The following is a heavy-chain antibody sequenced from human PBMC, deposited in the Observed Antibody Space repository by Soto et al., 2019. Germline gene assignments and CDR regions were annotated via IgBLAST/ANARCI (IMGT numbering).Heavy chain of an antibody. CDR2: IDNAGTDS. CDR1: GFTLSGRS. Sequence: EVQLVESGGGLVQPRGSLRLSCAASGFTLSGRSMHWVRQAPGKGLVWVSGIDNAGTDSTYADSVKGRFTSSRDNAKNMLYLQMNSLRVEDTAVYYCARGWFGPDVWGKGTTVTVSS. V-gene: IGHV3-74*01. D-gene: IGHD3-10*01. CDR3: ARGWFGPDV. J-gene: IGHJ6*04.